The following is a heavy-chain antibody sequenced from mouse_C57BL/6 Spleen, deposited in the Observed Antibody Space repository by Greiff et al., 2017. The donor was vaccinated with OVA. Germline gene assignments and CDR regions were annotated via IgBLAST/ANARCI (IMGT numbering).Heavy chain of an antibody. CDR2: ISYDGST. Sequence: EVKLMESGPGLVKPSQSLSLSCSVTGYSITSGYYWNWIRQFPGNKLEWMGYISYDGSTNYNPSLKNRISITRDTSMNQSFLKLKSVTTEDTATYYCARGGTTVVEDAMDYWGQGTSVTVSS. V-gene: IGHV3-6*01. D-gene: IGHD1-1*01. CDR1: GYSITSGYY. J-gene: IGHJ4*01. CDR3: ARGGTTVVEDAMDY.